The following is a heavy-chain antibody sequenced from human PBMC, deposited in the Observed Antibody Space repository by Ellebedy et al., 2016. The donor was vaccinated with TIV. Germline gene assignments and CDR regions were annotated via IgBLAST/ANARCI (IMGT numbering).Heavy chain of an antibody. J-gene: IGHJ6*02. Sequence: SETLSLTCAVSGGSISSSNWWSWVRQPPGKGLEWIGEIYHSGSTYYNPSLKSRVTISVDKSKNQFSLKLSSVTAAVKAVYYCARVHDDILTGYYKNYYYYGMDVWGQGTTVTVSS. CDR2: IYHSGST. D-gene: IGHD3-9*01. CDR3: ARVHDDILTGYYKNYYYYGMDV. CDR1: GGSISSSNW. V-gene: IGHV4-4*02.